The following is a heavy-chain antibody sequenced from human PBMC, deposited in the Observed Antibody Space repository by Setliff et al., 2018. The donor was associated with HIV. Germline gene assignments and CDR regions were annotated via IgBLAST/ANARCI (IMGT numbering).Heavy chain of an antibody. Sequence: TSETLSLTCTVSGGSISSGGYYWSWIRQHPGKGLEWIGYIYYSGSTYYNPSLKSRLTMSVDPSKNQFSLRLNSVTAADTAVYYCARGDTPDVWGKGTTVTVSS. J-gene: IGHJ6*04. CDR3: ARGDTPDV. CDR1: GGSISSGGYY. V-gene: IGHV4-31*03. D-gene: IGHD3-16*01. CDR2: IYYSGST.